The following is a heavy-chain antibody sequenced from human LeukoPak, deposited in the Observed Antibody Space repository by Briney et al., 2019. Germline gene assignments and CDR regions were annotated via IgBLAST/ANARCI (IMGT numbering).Heavy chain of an antibody. J-gene: IGHJ4*02. D-gene: IGHD6-13*01. CDR1: GFTFSSYW. CDR3: ARERGAAALDY. Sequence: GGSLRLSCAASGFTFSSYWMSWARPAPGKGPEWVANIMQDGSEKYYVDSVKGRFTISRDNAKNSLYLQMNSLRAEDTAVYYCARERGAAALDYWGQGTLVTVSS. CDR2: IMQDGSEK. V-gene: IGHV3-7*01.